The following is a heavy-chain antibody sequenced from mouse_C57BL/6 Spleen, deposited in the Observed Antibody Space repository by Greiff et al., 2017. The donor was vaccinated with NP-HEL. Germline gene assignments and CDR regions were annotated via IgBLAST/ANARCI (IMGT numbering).Heavy chain of an antibody. J-gene: IGHJ2*01. D-gene: IGHD1-3*01. Sequence: VQLQQSGPELVKPGASVKISCKASGYAFSSSWMNWVKQRPGKGLEWIGRIYPGDGDTNYNGKFKGKATLTADKSSSTAYMQLSSLTSEDSAVYFCARGSKEGYYFDYWGQGTTLTVSS. CDR3: ARGSKEGYYFDY. CDR1: GYAFSSSW. CDR2: IYPGDGDT. V-gene: IGHV1-82*01.